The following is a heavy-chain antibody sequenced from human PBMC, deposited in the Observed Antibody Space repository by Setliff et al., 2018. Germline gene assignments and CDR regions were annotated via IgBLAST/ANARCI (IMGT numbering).Heavy chain of an antibody. J-gene: IGHJ6*03. CDR3: ARDWEITVVREVTQYYYYMDI. CDR2: IHSSGSA. D-gene: IGHD3-10*01. V-gene: IGHV4-61*09. CDR1: GASISSGSYY. Sequence: SETLSLTCTVSGASISSGSYYWSRIRQPAGKGLEWIGHIHSSGSANYNSSLESRLTMSLDPSKKQFSLKLRSVTAADTAVYYCARDWEITVVREVTQYYYYMDIWGKGNAVTVSS.